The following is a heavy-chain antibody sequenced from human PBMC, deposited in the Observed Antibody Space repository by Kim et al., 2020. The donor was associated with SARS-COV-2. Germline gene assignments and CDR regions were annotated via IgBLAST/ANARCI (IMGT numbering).Heavy chain of an antibody. CDR3: ATWDYYDSSRARGTFGY. V-gene: IGHV1-24*01. Sequence: ASVKVSCKVSGYTLTELSMHWVRQAPGKGLEWMGGFDPEDGETIYAQKFQGRVTMTEDTSTDTAYMELSSLRSEDTAVYYCATWDYYDSSRARGTFGYWGQRTLVTVSS. CDR2: FDPEDGET. D-gene: IGHD3-22*01. CDR1: GYTLTELS. J-gene: IGHJ4*02.